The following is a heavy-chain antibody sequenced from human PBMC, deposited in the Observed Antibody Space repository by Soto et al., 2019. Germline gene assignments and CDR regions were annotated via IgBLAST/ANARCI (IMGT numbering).Heavy chain of an antibody. CDR2: INANSGDT. J-gene: IGHJ4*02. CDR1: GYTFSGHY. Sequence: QVQLVQSGAEVKKPGASVRVSCKASGYTFSGHYMHWIRQAPGQGPEWLGWINANSGDTDRAPKFQDRLTMTRDTSISTSYRELSRLRSDDTAVYYCARGGALDGTSPPFNHWGQGTLVTVSS. V-gene: IGHV1-2*02. CDR3: ARGGALDGTSPPFNH. D-gene: IGHD6-19*01.